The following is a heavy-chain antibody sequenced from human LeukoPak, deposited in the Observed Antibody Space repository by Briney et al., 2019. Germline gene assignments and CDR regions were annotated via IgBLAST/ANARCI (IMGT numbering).Heavy chain of an antibody. CDR2: IYYSGTT. CDR1: GDSISSYY. D-gene: IGHD2-2*01. V-gene: IGHV4-59*01. CDR3: ARGIYCSSAACYHHFDY. J-gene: IGHJ4*02. Sequence: PSETLSLTCTVSGDSISSYYWSWMRQPPGKGLEWIGYIYYSGTTNYTPSLKSRVTISVDTSKNQFSLNLSSVTAADTAVYYCARGIYCSSAACYHHFDYWGQGTLVTVSS.